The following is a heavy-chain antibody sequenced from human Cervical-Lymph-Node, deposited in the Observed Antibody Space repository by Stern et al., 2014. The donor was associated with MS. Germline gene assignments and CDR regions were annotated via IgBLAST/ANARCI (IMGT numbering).Heavy chain of an antibody. J-gene: IGHJ3*02. CDR3: AKDGGSGWYSRAAFDI. Sequence: EVQLVESGGGLVQPGRSLRLSCAASGFTFDDYAMHWVRQAPGKGLEWVSGISWNSGSIGYADSVKGRFTISRDNAKNSLYLQMNSLRAEDTALYYCAKDGGSGWYSRAAFDIWGQGTMVTVSS. CDR1: GFTFDDYA. V-gene: IGHV3-9*01. CDR2: ISWNSGSI. D-gene: IGHD6-19*01.